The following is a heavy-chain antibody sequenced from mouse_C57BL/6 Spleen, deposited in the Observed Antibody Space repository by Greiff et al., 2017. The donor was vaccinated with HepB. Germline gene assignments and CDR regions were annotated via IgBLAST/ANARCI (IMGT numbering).Heavy chain of an antibody. J-gene: IGHJ1*03. Sequence: QVQLQQPGAELVKPGASVKLSCKASGYTFTSYWMHWVKQRPGQGLEWIGMIHPNSGSTNYNEKFKSKATLTVDKSSSTAYMQLSSLTSEDSAVYDCARRHSYGGGPDVWGTGTTVTVSS. CDR2: IHPNSGST. CDR1: GYTFTSYW. V-gene: IGHV1-64*01. D-gene: IGHD1-1*01. CDR3: ARRHSYGGGPDV.